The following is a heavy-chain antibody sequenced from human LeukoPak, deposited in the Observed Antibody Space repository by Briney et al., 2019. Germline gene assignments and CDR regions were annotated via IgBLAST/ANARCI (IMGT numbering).Heavy chain of an antibody. D-gene: IGHD2-15*01. CDR3: AREDIVVVAKYFNYGMDV. CDR1: GGSISSYY. Sequence: PSETLSLTCTVSGGSISSYYWSWIRQPPGKGLEWVGRIYINGSTNYNPSLKSRVTMSVDTSKNQFSLILRSVTAADTAVYYCAREDIVVVAKYFNYGMDVWGQGTTVTVSS. J-gene: IGHJ6*02. CDR2: IYINGST. V-gene: IGHV4-4*07.